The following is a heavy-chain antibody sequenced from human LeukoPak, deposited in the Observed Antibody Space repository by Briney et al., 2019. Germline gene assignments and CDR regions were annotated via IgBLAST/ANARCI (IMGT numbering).Heavy chain of an antibody. Sequence: SGGSLRLSCAASGYTFSSYSMNWVRQAPGKGLEWVSYISSSSSTIHYADSLKGRFTISRDNAKNSLYLQMNRLRAEETAVYYCARASPAYLDTAMAAYFVYCGEGTLVTVSS. D-gene: IGHD5-18*01. CDR3: ARASPAYLDTAMAAYFVY. J-gene: IGHJ4*02. V-gene: IGHV3-48*01. CDR1: GYTFSSYS. CDR2: ISSSSSTI.